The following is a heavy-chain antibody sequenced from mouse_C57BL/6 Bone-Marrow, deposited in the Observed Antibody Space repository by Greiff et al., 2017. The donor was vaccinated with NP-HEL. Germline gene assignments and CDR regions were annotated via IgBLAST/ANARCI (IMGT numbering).Heavy chain of an antibody. Sequence: VQLQQSGAELVRPGASVKLSCTASGFNIKDDYMHWVKQRPEQGLEWIGWIDPENGDTEYASKFQGKATITADTSSKTAYLQLSSLTSEDTAVYYCTTEKGFDYWGQGTTLTVSS. J-gene: IGHJ2*01. CDR3: TTEKGFDY. CDR2: IDPENGDT. CDR1: GFNIKDDY. V-gene: IGHV14-4*01.